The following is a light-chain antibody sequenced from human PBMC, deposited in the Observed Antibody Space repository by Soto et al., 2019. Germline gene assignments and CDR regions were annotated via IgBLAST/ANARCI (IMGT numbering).Light chain of an antibody. CDR3: QQYYSYPHT. J-gene: IGKJ2*01. CDR2: AAS. V-gene: IGKV1-8*01. CDR1: QGISSY. Sequence: AIRMTQSPSSLSAYTGDRVTITCRASQGISSYLAWYQQKPGKAPKLLIYAASTLQGGVPSRFSGSGSGTDFTLTISCLQSEDFATYYCQQYYSYPHTFGQGTKLEIK.